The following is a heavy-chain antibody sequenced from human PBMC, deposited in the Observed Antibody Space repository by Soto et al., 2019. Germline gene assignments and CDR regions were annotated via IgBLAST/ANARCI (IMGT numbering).Heavy chain of an antibody. CDR2: IIPIFGTA. D-gene: IGHD6-19*01. J-gene: IGHJ6*02. V-gene: IGHV1-69*06. Sequence: GASVKVSCKASGGTFSSYAISWVRQAPGQGLEWMGGIIPIFGTANYAQKFQGRVTITADKSTSTAYMELSSLRSEDAAVYYCARVEKLAVAGRVTKMYYYYGMDVWGQGTTVTVS. CDR1: GGTFSSYA. CDR3: ARVEKLAVAGRVTKMYYYYGMDV.